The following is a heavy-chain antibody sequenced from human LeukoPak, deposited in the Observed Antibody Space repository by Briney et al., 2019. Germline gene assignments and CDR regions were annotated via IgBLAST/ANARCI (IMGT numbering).Heavy chain of an antibody. CDR2: MYGIVAK. V-gene: IGHV3-23*03. Sequence: GGALRLSCAASRLTFSSYAMSWVRPAPAREVEWGLVMYGIVAKFIAATMNRRFTSSPDKSTNPLYLQMDSLRGDDPAIYYCAPFYGGFAIHWHLDPWGPSTL. CDR3: APFYGGFAIHWHLDP. CDR1: RLTFSSYA. J-gene: IGHJ2*01. D-gene: IGHD4-23*01.